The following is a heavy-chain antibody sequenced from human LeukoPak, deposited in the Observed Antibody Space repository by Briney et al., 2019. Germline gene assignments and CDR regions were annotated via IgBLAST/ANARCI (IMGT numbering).Heavy chain of an antibody. CDR1: GFTFSSYA. V-gene: IGHV3-23*01. J-gene: IGHJ4*02. D-gene: IGHD2-15*01. Sequence: PGGSLRLSCAAPGFTFSSYAMSWVRQAPGKGLEWVSAISGSGGSTYYADSVKGRFTISRDNSKNTLYLQMNSLRAEDTAVYYCAKDPSIGIVVVVAASFDYWGQGTLVTVSS. CDR2: ISGSGGST. CDR3: AKDPSIGIVVVVAASFDY.